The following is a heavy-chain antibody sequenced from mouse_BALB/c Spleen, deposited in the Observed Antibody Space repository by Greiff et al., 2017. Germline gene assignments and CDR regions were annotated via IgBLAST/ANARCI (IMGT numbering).Heavy chain of an antibody. J-gene: IGHJ3*01. CDR2: ISYSGST. V-gene: IGHV3-2*02. D-gene: IGHD1-1*01. CDR3: AKYYGSSPFAY. CDR1: GYSITSDYA. Sequence: EVQLQQSGPGLVKPSQSLSLTCTVTGYSITSDYAWNWIRQFPGNKLEWMGYISYSGSTSYNPSLKSRISITRDTSKNQFFLQLNSVTTEDTATYYCAKYYGSSPFAYWGQGTLVTVSA.